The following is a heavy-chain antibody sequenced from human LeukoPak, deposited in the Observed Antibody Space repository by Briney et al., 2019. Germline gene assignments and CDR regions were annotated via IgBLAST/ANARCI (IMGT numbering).Heavy chain of an antibody. CDR1: GFTFSSYE. Sequence: HPGGSLRLSCAASGFTFSSYEMSWVRQAPGKGLEWVSYISSSGSTIYYADSVKGRFTISRDNAKNSLYLQMNSLRAEDTAVYYCARDEDGSGWYDYWGQGTLVTVSS. V-gene: IGHV3-48*03. CDR3: ARDEDGSGWYDY. J-gene: IGHJ4*02. CDR2: ISSSGSTI. D-gene: IGHD6-19*01.